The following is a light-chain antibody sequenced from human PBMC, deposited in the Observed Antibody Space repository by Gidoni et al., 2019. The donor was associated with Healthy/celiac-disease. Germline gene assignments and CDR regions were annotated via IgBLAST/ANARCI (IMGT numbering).Light chain of an antibody. Sequence: EIRMAQAPATRSLSPGERDTLSCGASQSVSSSYLAWYQQKPGLAPRLLIYDASRRPTGIPDRFSARGSGPVFSLALRRLVPEDFAVYYCQQYGSSPPNTFGQGTRLEIK. J-gene: IGKJ5*01. CDR3: QQYGSSPPNT. CDR2: DAS. CDR1: QSVSSSY. V-gene: IGKV3D-20*01.